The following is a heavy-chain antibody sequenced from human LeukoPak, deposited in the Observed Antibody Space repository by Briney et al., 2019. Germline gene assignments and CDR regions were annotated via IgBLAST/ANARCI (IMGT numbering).Heavy chain of an antibody. J-gene: IGHJ6*02. CDR1: GGSISSYY. D-gene: IGHD5-12*01. CDR2: IYYSGST. Sequence: PSETLSLTCTVSGGSISSYYWSWIRQPPGKGLEWIGYIYYSGSTNYNPSLKSRVTISVDTSKNQFSLKLSSVTAADTAVYYCARDNIAYYYYGMDVWGQGTLVTVSS. CDR3: ARDNIAYYYYGMDV. V-gene: IGHV4-59*01.